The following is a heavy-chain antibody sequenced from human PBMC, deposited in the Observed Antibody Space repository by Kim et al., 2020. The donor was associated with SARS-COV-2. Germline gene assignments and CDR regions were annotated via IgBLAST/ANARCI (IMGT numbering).Heavy chain of an antibody. Sequence: GGSLRLSCAASGFTFSNAWMSWVRQAPGKGLEWVGRIKSKTDGGTTDYAAPVKGRFTISRDDSKNTLYLQMNSLKTEDTAVYYCTTDTCSTSCSGYYYYGMDVWGQGTTVPVSS. D-gene: IGHD2-2*01. CDR2: IKSKTDGGTT. CDR3: TTDTCSTSCSGYYYYGMDV. J-gene: IGHJ6*02. V-gene: IGHV3-15*01. CDR1: GFTFSNAW.